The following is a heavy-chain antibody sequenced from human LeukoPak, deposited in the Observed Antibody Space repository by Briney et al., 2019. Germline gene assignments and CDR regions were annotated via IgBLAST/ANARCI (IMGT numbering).Heavy chain of an antibody. D-gene: IGHD3-22*01. CDR1: GFTFSSYS. CDR2: ISSSSSYI. Sequence: GGSLRLSCAASGFTFSSYSMNWVRQAPGKGLEWVSSISSSSSYIYYADSVKGRFTISRDNAKNSLYLQMNSLRAEDTAVHYCARDNSSGYYYIELDYWGQGTLVTVSS. J-gene: IGHJ4*02. CDR3: ARDNSSGYYYIELDY. V-gene: IGHV3-21*01.